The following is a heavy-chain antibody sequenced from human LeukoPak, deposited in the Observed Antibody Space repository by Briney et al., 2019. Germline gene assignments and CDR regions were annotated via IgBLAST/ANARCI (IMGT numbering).Heavy chain of an antibody. J-gene: IGHJ6*03. Sequence: SETLSLTCTVSGGSISSYYWSWIRQPAGKGLEWIGRIYTSGSTNYNPSLERRVTMSVDTSKNQFSLKLSSVTAADTAVYYCARATSSDYYYYYMDVWGKGTTVTVSS. D-gene: IGHD6-6*01. CDR3: ARATSSDYYYYYMDV. V-gene: IGHV4-4*07. CDR1: GGSISSYY. CDR2: IYTSGST.